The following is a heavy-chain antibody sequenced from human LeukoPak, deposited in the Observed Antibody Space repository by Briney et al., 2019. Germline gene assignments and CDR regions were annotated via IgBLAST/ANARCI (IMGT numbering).Heavy chain of an antibody. CDR1: GGSISSYY. D-gene: IGHD5-12*01. CDR2: IYYSGST. J-gene: IGHJ6*03. CDR3: ARDLLVATTRDYYYYMDV. V-gene: IGHV4-30-4*08. Sequence: SETLSLTCTVSGGSISSYYWSWIRQPPGKGLEWIGYIYYSGSTYYNPSLKSRVTISVDTSKNQFSLKLSSVTAADTAVYYCARDLLVATTRDYYYYMDVWGKGTTVTVSS.